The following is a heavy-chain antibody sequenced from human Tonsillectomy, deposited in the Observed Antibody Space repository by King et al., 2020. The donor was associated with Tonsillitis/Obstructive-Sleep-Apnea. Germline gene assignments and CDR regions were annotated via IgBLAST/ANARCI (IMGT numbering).Heavy chain of an antibody. CDR2: IYYSGST. J-gene: IGHJ3*02. Sequence: VQLQESGPGLVKPSETLSLTCTVSGGSISSYYWSWIRQPPGKGLEWIGDIYYSGSTNYNPSLKSRVTISGDTAKNQFSLKLSSVTAADTAVYYCARDMVLEAGGDAFDIWGQGTMVTVSS. V-gene: IGHV4-59*01. CDR1: GGSISSYY. D-gene: IGHD2-8*01. CDR3: ARDMVLEAGGDAFDI.